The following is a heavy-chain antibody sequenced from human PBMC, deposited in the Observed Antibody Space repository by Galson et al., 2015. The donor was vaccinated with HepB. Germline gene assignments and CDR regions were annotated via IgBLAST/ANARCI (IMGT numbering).Heavy chain of an antibody. V-gene: IGHV5-51*03. CDR3: ARVRAAADMFFDN. CDR2: IYPGDSDT. J-gene: IGHJ4*02. CDR1: ENIFTDSW. D-gene: IGHD6-13*01. Sequence: QSGAEVKKPGNSLKISCKVSENIFTDSWIGWVRQMPGQGLEWMGTIYPGDSDTRYSPSFQGQVTIFVDKSTTTAYLQWTSLQASDTAMYYCARVRAAADMFFDNWGQGTLVTVSS.